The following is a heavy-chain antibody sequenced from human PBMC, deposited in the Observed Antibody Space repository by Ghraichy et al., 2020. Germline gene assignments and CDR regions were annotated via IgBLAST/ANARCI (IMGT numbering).Heavy chain of an antibody. CDR2: INSDGSST. Sequence: GGSLRLSCAASGFTFSSYWMHWVRQAPGKGLVWVSRINSDGSSTSYADSVKGRFTISRDNAKNTLYLQMNSLRAEDTAVYYCARVPTMIVSYYYGMDVWGQGTTVTVSS. CDR1: GFTFSSYW. J-gene: IGHJ6*02. CDR3: ARVPTMIVSYYYGMDV. D-gene: IGHD3-22*01. V-gene: IGHV3-74*01.